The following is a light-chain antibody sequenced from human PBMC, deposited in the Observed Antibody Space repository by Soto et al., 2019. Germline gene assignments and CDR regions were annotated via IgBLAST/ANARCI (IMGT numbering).Light chain of an antibody. CDR3: QKYQLYSRE. CDR1: QSISSW. J-gene: IGKJ1*01. V-gene: IGKV1-5*01. CDR2: DAS. Sequence: GDTVTITCGASQSISSWLAWYQQKPGKAPKLLIYDASSLEIVVPSRCSGRGSGTEFTLTISSVEPDDFATCYCQKYQLYSREFDQGDKVDIK.